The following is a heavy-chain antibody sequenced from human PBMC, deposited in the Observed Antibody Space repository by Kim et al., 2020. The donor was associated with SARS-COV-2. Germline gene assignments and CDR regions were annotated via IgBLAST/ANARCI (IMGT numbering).Heavy chain of an antibody. J-gene: IGHJ6*02. CDR1: GGSISSYY. V-gene: IGHV4-59*08. CDR3: ARHDIVATRGYYYYYGMDV. D-gene: IGHD5-12*01. CDR2: IYYSGST. Sequence: SETLSLTCTVSGGSISSYYWSLIRQPPGKGLEWIGYIYYSGSTNYNPSLKSRVTISVDTSKNQFSLKLSSVTAADTAVYYCARHDIVATRGYYYYYGMDVWGQGTTVTVSS.